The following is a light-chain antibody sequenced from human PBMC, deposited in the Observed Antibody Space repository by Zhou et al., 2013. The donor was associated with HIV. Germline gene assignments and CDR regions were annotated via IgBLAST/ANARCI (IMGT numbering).Light chain of an antibody. J-gene: IGKJ2*03. CDR2: GTS. CDR1: QSFSGY. V-gene: IGKV3-20*01. Sequence: EILLTQSPGTLSLSPGERATLSCRASQSFSGYSAWYQQKPGQAPRLLMYGTSSRATGIPDRFSGGGSGPDFTLTISRLEPEDFAVYFCQLYDTSPGYSFGRGPSWRS. CDR3: QLYDTSPGYS.